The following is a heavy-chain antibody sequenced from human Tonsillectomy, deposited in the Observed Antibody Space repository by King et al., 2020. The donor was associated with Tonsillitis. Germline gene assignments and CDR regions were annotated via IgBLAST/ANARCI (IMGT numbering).Heavy chain of an antibody. V-gene: IGHV1-46*03. J-gene: IGHJ6*02. Sequence: QLVQSGAEVKKPGASVKVSCKASGYTFTSYYMHWVRQAPGQGLEWMGIINPSGGSTSYAQKFQGRVTMTRDTSTSTVYMELSSLRSEETAVYYCARERGYIVVVVAATGYYYGMDVWGQGTTVTVSS. CDR2: INPSGGST. CDR1: GYTFTSYY. CDR3: ARERGYIVVVVAATGYYYGMDV. D-gene: IGHD2-15*01.